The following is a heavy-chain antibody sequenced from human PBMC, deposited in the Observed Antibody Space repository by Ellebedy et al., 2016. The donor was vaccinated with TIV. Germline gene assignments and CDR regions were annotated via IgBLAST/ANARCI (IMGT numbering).Heavy chain of an antibody. CDR3: ARAESGGYAWDY. V-gene: IGHV1-69*13. J-gene: IGHJ4*02. CDR2: IIPIFRTP. Sequence: AASVKVSCKASGGTFSNYAISWVRQAPGQGLEWMGGIIPIFRTPTYAQNFQGRVTITADESTSTAYMELSSLRSEDTAVYFCARAESGGYAWDYWGQGTQVTVSS. CDR1: GGTFSNYA. D-gene: IGHD5-12*01.